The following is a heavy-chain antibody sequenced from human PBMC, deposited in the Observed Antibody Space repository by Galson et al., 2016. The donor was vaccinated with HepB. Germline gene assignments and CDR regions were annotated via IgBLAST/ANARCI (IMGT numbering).Heavy chain of an antibody. CDR1: GFTFTAYG. CDR2: INAYNGNT. V-gene: IGHV1-18*01. J-gene: IGHJ5*02. Sequence: ASVKVSCKASGFTFTAYGISWVRQAPGQGLEWMGWINAYNGNTNYAQSFQGRVTMTTDTSTGTVYMELWNLRSDDTALYYCARVLGGYDFYPWGQGTLVTVSS. D-gene: IGHD5-12*01. CDR3: ARVLGGYDFYP.